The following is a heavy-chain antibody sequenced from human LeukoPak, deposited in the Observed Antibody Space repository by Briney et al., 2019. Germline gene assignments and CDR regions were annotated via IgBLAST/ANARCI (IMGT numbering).Heavy chain of an antibody. CDR2: IRSKANSYAT. CDR3: TRRGRVNDY. CDR1: GFTFSGSA. D-gene: IGHD3-10*01. V-gene: IGHV3-73*01. Sequence: TGGSLRLSRAASGFTFSGSAMHWVRQASGKGLEWVGRIRSKANSYATAYAASVKGRLTISRDDSKNTAYLQMNSLKTEDTAVYYCTRRGRVNDYWGQGTLVTVSS. J-gene: IGHJ4*02.